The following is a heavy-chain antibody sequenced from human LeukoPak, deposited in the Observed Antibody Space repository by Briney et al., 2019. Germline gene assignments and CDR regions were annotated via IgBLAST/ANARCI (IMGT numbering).Heavy chain of an antibody. CDR3: ASYVVTAARGIDY. J-gene: IGHJ4*02. CDR1: GGSISSSSYY. D-gene: IGHD2-21*02. Sequence: PSETLSLTCTVSGGSISSSSYYWGWIRQPPGKGLEWIGEITHSGSTNYNPSLKSRVTMSLDTSKNQFSLMLSSVTAADTAVYYCASYVVTAARGIDYWGQGTLVTVSS. V-gene: IGHV4-39*07. CDR2: ITHSGST.